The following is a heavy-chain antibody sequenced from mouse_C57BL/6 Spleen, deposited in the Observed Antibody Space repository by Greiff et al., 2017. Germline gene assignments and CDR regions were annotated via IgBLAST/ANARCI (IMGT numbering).Heavy chain of an antibody. V-gene: IGHV2-2*01. J-gene: IGHJ1*03. CDR1: GFSLTSYG. CDR2: IWSGGST. D-gene: IGHD1-1*01. CDR3: ARKSDGSSYYWYFDV. Sequence: VMLVESGPGLVQPSQSLSITCTVSGFSLTSYGVHWVRQSPGKGLEWLGVIWSGGSTDYNAAFISRLSISKDNSKSQVFFKMNSLQADDTAIYYFARKSDGSSYYWYFDVWGTGTTVTVSS.